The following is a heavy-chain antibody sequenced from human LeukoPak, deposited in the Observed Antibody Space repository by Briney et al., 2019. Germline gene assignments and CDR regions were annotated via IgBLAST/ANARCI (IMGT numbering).Heavy chain of an antibody. Sequence: SETLSLTCTVSGGSVSSHTYYWGWIRQPPGKGLEWIGSMHYIGSSYYNPSLKSRVTMSVDTSKNQFSLKLSSVTAADTAVYYCARDSGYSGYDYTAVAGTWWFDPWGQGTLVTVSS. V-gene: IGHV4-39*07. D-gene: IGHD5-12*01. J-gene: IGHJ5*02. CDR3: ARDSGYSGYDYTAVAGTWWFDP. CDR1: GGSVSSHTYY. CDR2: MHYIGSS.